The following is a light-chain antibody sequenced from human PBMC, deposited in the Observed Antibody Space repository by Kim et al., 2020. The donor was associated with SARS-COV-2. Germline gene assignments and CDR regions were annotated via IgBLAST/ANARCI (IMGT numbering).Light chain of an antibody. Sequence: DIVMTQSPDSLSVSLGERATINCKSSQSVLYSPNNKNYLAWYQQKPGQPPKLLIYWASTRESGVPDRFSGSGSGTDLTLTISSLQAEDVAVYYCQQYYSTPYTFGQGTKLEI. CDR1: QSVLYSPNNKNY. CDR2: WAS. V-gene: IGKV4-1*01. J-gene: IGKJ2*01. CDR3: QQYYSTPYT.